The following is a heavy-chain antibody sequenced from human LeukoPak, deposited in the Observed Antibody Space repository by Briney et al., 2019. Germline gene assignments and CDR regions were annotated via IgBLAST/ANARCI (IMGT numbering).Heavy chain of an antibody. CDR2: ISGSGGST. CDR3: ARDPNGDYIGTFDM. CDR1: EFTFSSHG. Sequence: GGSQRLSCATSEFTFSSHGMSWARQAPGKGLEWVSSISGSGGSTQYADSVQGRFAVSRDNSNNTLYLLMNSLRVEDTAMYFCARDPNGDYIGTFDMWGRGTMVSASS. V-gene: IGHV3-23*01. D-gene: IGHD4-17*01. J-gene: IGHJ3*02.